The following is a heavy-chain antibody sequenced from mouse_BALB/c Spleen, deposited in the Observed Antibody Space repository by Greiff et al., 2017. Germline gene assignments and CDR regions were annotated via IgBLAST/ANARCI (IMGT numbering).Heavy chain of an antibody. CDR3: VYGNYPYAMDY. Sequence: EVQVVESGPELVKPGASVKMSCKASGYTFTSYVMHWVKQKPGQGLEWIGYINPYNDGTKYNEKFKGKATLTSDKSSSTAYMELSSLTSEDSAVYYCVYGNYPYAMDYWGQGTSVTVSS. CDR2: INPYNDGT. J-gene: IGHJ4*01. CDR1: GYTFTSYV. V-gene: IGHV1-14*01. D-gene: IGHD2-1*01.